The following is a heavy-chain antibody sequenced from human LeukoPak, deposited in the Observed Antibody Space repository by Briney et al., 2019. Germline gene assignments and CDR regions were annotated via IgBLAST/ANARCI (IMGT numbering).Heavy chain of an antibody. CDR1: DFPLTSFA. CDR2: ISGSGGST. D-gene: IGHD1-26*01. Sequence: GGSLRLPCPAPDFPLTSFAMSWVCQGPGKGLEWVSAISGSGGSTYYADSVKGRFTISRDNSKNTLYLQMNSLRAEDTAVYYCAKADSGSYYYYGMDVWGQGTTVTVSS. CDR3: AKADSGSYYYYGMDV. V-gene: IGHV3-23*01. J-gene: IGHJ6*02.